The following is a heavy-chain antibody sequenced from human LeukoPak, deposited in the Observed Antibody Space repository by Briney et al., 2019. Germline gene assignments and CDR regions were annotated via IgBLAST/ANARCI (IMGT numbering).Heavy chain of an antibody. J-gene: IGHJ4*02. V-gene: IGHV4-39*01. CDR2: TYYRGTA. D-gene: IGHD2-2*03. Sequence: SETLSLTCTVSGVSMSSSYSWGWIRPPPGKGLEWIGSTYYRGTAYYNPSLRSRVTISVDASKNQFSLKLTSVNAADTALYYCVRLDRRGADDYWGQGTLVTVSS. CDR3: VRLDRRGADDY. CDR1: GVSMSSSYS.